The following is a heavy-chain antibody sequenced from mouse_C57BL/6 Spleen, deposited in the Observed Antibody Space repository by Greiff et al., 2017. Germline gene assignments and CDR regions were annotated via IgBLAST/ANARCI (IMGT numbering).Heavy chain of an antibody. CDR3: AREEDYGNSFAY. J-gene: IGHJ3*01. CDR2: IDPSDSET. CDR1: GYTFTSYW. Sequence: QVQLQQPGAELVRPGSSVKLSCKASGYTFTSYWMHWVKQRPIQGLEWIGNIDPSDSETHYNQKFKDKATLTVAKSSSTAYMQLSSLTSEDSAVYYCAREEDYGNSFAYWGQGTLVTVSA. D-gene: IGHD2-1*01. V-gene: IGHV1-52*01.